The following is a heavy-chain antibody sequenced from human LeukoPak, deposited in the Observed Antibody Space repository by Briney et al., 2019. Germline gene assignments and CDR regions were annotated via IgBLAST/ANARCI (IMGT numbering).Heavy chain of an antibody. V-gene: IGHV3-66*01. CDR1: GFTVSSNY. Sequence: PGGSLRLSCAASGFTVSSNYMSWVRQAPGKGLEWVSVICSGGSTYYADSVKGRFTISRDNSKNTLYLQMNSLRAEDTAVYYCASLNDSSGYYYYYYYGMDVWGQGTTVTVSS. J-gene: IGHJ6*02. CDR3: ASLNDSSGYYYYYYYGMDV. D-gene: IGHD3-22*01. CDR2: ICSGGST.